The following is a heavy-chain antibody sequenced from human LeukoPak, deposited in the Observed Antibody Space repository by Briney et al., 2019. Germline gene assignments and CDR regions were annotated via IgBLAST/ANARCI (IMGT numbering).Heavy chain of an antibody. J-gene: IGHJ6*03. Sequence: EASVKVSCKASGYTFTSYAMNWVRQAPAQGLEGMGWINTNTGNPTYAQGFTGRFVFSLDTSVSTAYLQISSLKAEDTAVYYCARHSTSCYAGGVFCYYYYMDVWGKGITVTVSS. CDR1: GYTFTSYA. D-gene: IGHD2-2*01. CDR2: INTNTGNP. CDR3: ARHSTSCYAGGVFCYYYYMDV. V-gene: IGHV7-4-1*02.